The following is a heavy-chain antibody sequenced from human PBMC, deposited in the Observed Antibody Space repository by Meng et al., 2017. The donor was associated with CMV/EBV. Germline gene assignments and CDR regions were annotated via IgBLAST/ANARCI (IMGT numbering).Heavy chain of an antibody. J-gene: IGHJ4*02. D-gene: IGHD2-15*01. CDR2: ISGSGTST. V-gene: IGHV3-23*01. CDR1: GFTFSTYA. CDR3: AREGYCSGGSCNSDY. Sequence: GGSLRLSCAASGFTFSTYAMSWVRQAPGKGLEWVSAISGSGTSTYYADSVKGRFTISRDNAKNSLYLQMNSLRAEDTAVYYCAREGYCSGGSCNSDYWGQGTLVTVSS.